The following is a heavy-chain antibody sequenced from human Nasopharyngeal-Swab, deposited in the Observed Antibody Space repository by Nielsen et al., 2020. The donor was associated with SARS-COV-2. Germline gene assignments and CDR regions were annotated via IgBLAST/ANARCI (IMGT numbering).Heavy chain of an antibody. D-gene: IGHD4-23*01. J-gene: IGHJ3*02. CDR3: ASPATVVTLDAFDI. Sequence: ASVKVSCKASGYTFTSYSISWVRQAPGQGLERMGWISAYNGNTNYAQKLQGRVTMTTDTSTSTAYMELRSLRSDDTAVYYCASPATVVTLDAFDIWGQGTMVTVSS. CDR1: GYTFTSYS. CDR2: ISAYNGNT. V-gene: IGHV1-18*01.